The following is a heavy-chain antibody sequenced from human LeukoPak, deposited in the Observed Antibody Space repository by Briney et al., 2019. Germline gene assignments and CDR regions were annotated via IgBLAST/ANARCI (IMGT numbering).Heavy chain of an antibody. J-gene: IGHJ6*02. CDR2: ISSSSSYI. V-gene: IGHV3-21*01. Sequence: GGSLRLSCAASGFIFSSYSMNWVRQAPGKGLEWVSSISSSSSYIYYADSVKGRFTISRDNAENSLYLQMNSLRAEDTAVYYCAREPRWVSYYGMDVWGQGTTVTVSS. D-gene: IGHD1-26*01. CDR1: GFIFSSYS. CDR3: AREPRWVSYYGMDV.